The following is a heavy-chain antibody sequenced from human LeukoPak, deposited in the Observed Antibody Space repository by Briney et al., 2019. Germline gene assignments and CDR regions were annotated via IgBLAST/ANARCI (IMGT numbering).Heavy chain of an antibody. Sequence: GGSLRLSWAPSGFTLYNYWMQWVRQAPGKGLVWVSRISDHGSITNFADSVKGRFSISRDTAKNTLYLEMNSLKVEDTAVYYRARDLWGYADYWGQGALVTVSS. CDR3: ARDLWGYADY. CDR2: ISDHGSIT. J-gene: IGHJ4*02. D-gene: IGHD7-27*01. V-gene: IGHV3-74*01. CDR1: GFTLYNYW.